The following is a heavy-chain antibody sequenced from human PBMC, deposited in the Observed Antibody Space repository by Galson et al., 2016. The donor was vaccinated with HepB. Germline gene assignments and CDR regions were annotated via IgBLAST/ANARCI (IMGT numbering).Heavy chain of an antibody. CDR3: GYCSGGSCYSDAFDI. CDR1: GFTFSSYS. D-gene: IGHD2-15*01. Sequence: SLRLSCAASGFTFSSYSMSWVRQAPGKGLEWVSAISGGGRTVTYYADSVKGRFTISRDNSRNTLYLQMNSLRGEDTAMYYCGYCSGGSCYSDAFDIWGQGTLVTVSS. CDR2: ISGGGRTVT. J-gene: IGHJ3*02. V-gene: IGHV3-23*01.